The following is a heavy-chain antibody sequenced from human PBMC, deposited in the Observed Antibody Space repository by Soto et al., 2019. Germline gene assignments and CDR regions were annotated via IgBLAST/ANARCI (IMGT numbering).Heavy chain of an antibody. CDR1: GGTFSSYA. CDR2: IIPIFGTA. Sequence: ASVKVSCKASGGTFSSYAISWVRQAPGQGLEWMGGIIPIFGTANYAQKFQGRVTITADESTSTAYMELSSLRSEDTAVYYCASGYYYDSSGPQNPFGYWGQGTLVTVS. D-gene: IGHD3-22*01. J-gene: IGHJ4*02. V-gene: IGHV1-69*13. CDR3: ASGYYYDSSGPQNPFGY.